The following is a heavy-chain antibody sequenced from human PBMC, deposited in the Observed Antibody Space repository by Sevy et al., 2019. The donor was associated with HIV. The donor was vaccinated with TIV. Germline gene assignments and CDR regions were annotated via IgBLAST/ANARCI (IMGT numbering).Heavy chain of an antibody. CDR1: GFTFSNAW. V-gene: IGHV3-15*01. CDR2: IKSKTDGGTT. Sequence: GGSLRLSCAASGFTFSNAWMSWVRQAPGKGLEWVGRIKSKTDGGTTDCAAPVKVRFTIPRDDSKNTRYLQMNSLKTEETAVYYCTTGVPYYYGSGSYYKYYYYYMDVWGKGTTVTVSS. J-gene: IGHJ6*03. D-gene: IGHD3-10*01. CDR3: TTGVPYYYGSGSYYKYYYYYMDV.